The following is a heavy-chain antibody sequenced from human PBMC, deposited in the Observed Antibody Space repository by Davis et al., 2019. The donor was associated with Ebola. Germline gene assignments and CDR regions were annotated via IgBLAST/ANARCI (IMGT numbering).Heavy chain of an antibody. Sequence: PGGSLRLSCEASGFTFSNYWMSWVRQAPGKGLEWVANIKQDGSEKHYVDSVKGRFTISRDNAKNSLFLQMNSLRAEVTAVYFCSREGSIWLEGEHWGQGTLVTVSS. CDR3: SREGSIWLEGEH. V-gene: IGHV3-7*03. CDR2: IKQDGSEK. D-gene: IGHD6-13*01. CDR1: GFTFSNYW. J-gene: IGHJ1*01.